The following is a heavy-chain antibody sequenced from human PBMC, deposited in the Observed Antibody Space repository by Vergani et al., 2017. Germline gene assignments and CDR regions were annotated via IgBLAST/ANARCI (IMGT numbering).Heavy chain of an antibody. CDR1: GGSISSSSYY. V-gene: IGHV4-39*01. D-gene: IGHD6-13*01. CDR3: AEDEEGGSSWYYYYYGMDV. Sequence: QLQLQESGPGLVKPSETLSLTCTVSGGSISSSSYYWGWIRQPPGKGLEWIGSIYYSGSTYYNPSLKSRVTISVDTSKNQFSLKLSSVTAADTAVYYCAEDEEGGSSWYYYYYGMDVWGQGTTVTVSS. J-gene: IGHJ6*02. CDR2: IYYSGST.